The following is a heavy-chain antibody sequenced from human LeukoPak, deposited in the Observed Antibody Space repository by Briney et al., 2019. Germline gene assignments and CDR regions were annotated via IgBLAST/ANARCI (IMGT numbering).Heavy chain of an antibody. CDR1: GGSISSYY. D-gene: IGHD5-18*01. CDR2: IYYSGST. CDR3: ARGYSSFDY. Sequence: PSETLSLTCTVSGGSISSYYWNWIRQPPGKGLEWIGYIYYSGSTNYNPSLKSRVSISVDTSKNQFSLKLSSVTAADTAIYYCARGYSSFDYWGQGTLVTVSS. V-gene: IGHV4-59*12. J-gene: IGHJ4*02.